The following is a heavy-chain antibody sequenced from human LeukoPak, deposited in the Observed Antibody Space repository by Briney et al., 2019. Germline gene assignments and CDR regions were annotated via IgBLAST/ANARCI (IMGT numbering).Heavy chain of an antibody. Sequence: ASVKVSCKASGGTFSSYAISWVRQAPGQGLEWMGGIIPIFGTANYAQKFQGRVTITADESTSTAYMELSSLRSEDTAVYYCARSRDKYQLLLDDDAFDIWGQGTMVTVSS. CDR1: GGTFSSYA. CDR2: IIPIFGTA. CDR3: ARSRDKYQLLLDDDAFDI. D-gene: IGHD2-2*01. J-gene: IGHJ3*02. V-gene: IGHV1-69*13.